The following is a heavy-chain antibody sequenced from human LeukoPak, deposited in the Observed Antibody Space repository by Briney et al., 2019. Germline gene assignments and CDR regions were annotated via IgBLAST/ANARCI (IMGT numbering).Heavy chain of an antibody. CDR3: ARGAGRVYGSGSYSPFDY. Sequence: GGSLRLSCAASGFTFSSYDMHWVRQATGKGLEWVSAIGTAGDTYYPGPVKGRFTISRENAKNSLYLQMDSLRAGDTAVYYCARGAGRVYGSGSYSPFDYWGQGTLVTVSS. CDR1: GFTFSSYD. CDR2: IGTAGDT. D-gene: IGHD3-10*01. J-gene: IGHJ4*02. V-gene: IGHV3-13*01.